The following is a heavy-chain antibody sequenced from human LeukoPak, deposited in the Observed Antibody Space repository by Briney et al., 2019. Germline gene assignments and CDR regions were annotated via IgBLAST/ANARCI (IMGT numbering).Heavy chain of an antibody. Sequence: GGSLRLSCAASGFTFSSYGMHWVRQAPGKGLEWVSYISSSGSTIYYADSVKGRFTISRDNAKNSLYLQMNSLRAEDTAVYYCARVGYSYGYYYYYMDVWGKGTTVTISS. CDR1: GFTFSSYG. CDR2: ISSSGSTI. D-gene: IGHD5-18*01. CDR3: ARVGYSYGYYYYYMDV. J-gene: IGHJ6*03. V-gene: IGHV3-48*04.